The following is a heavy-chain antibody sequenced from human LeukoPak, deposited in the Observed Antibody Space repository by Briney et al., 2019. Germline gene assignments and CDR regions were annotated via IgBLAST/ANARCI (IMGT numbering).Heavy chain of an antibody. CDR3: ASAGPQTAIIAGAGRDYSSYYYMDA. CDR1: GCTCSSYG. V-gene: IGHV3-30*03. J-gene: IGHJ6*03. CDR2: ISYDGSNK. D-gene: IGHD6-19*01. Sequence: PAGSLRLSCAASGCTCSSYGMYCVRRAPGKGLEWGAVISYDGSNKYYADSVKGRFTISRENSKNTLYLQIKSLGADDTAVYYCASAGPQTAIIAGAGRDYSSYYYMDAWGKGTTVTVSS.